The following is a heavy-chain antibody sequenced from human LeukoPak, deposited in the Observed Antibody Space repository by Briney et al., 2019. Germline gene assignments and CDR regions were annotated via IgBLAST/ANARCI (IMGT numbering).Heavy chain of an antibody. J-gene: IGHJ3*02. CDR3: ARDRVTSDAFDI. Sequence: SQTLSLTCTVSGGSFSSGDYSWNWIRQPAGQGLEWIGRLFSSGTTNYNPSLRSRVTISVDTSKNQFSLKLSSVTAADTAVYYCARDRVTSDAFDIWGQGTMVTVSS. CDR2: LFSSGTT. V-gene: IGHV4-61*02. D-gene: IGHD5-18*01. CDR1: GGSFSSGDYS.